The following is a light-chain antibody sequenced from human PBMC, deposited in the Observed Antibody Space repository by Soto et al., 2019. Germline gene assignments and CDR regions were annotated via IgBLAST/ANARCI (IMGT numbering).Light chain of an antibody. J-gene: IGKJ4*01. V-gene: IGKV3-20*01. CDR2: GAS. Sequence: EIVLTQSPATLSVSPGERATLSCRASQSVGSGFLAWYQQTRGQAPRPLIYGASTRATGIPDRFSGSGSGTDFTLTISRLEPEDFAVYYCQQYGSSPLTFGGGTKVDIK. CDR3: QQYGSSPLT. CDR1: QSVGSGF.